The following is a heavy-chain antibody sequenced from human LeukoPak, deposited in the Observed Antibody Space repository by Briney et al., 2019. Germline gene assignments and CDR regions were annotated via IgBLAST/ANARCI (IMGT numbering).Heavy chain of an antibody. CDR3: ARRPHSTWFDP. CDR1: GGSISSYY. D-gene: IGHD2/OR15-2a*01. CDR2: IYTSGST. V-gene: IGHV4-4*09. J-gene: IGHJ5*02. Sequence: SETLSLTCTVSGGSISSYYWNWIRQPPGKGLEWIGYIYTSGSTNYNPSLKGRVTISVDTSKNQFSLQLTSVTAADTVVYYCARRPHSTWFDPWGQGTLVTVSS.